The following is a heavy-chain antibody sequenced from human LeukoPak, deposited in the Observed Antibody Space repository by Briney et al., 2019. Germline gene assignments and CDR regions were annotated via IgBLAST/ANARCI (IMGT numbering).Heavy chain of an antibody. D-gene: IGHD1-26*01. J-gene: IGHJ4*02. CDR2: ISGSGGST. CDR3: AKTYSGSYYGYFDY. V-gene: IGHV3-23*01. CDR1: GFTFSSYA. Sequence: GGSLTLSCAASGFTFSSYAMSWVRQAPGKRLEWVSAISGSGGSTYYADSVKGRFTISRDNSKNTLYLQMNSLRAEDTAVYYCAKTYSGSYYGYFDYWGQGTLVTVSS.